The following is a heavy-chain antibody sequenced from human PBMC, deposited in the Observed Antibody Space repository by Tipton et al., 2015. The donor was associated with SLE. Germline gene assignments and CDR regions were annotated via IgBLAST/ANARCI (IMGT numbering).Heavy chain of an antibody. CDR2: IYYSGST. J-gene: IGHJ4*02. V-gene: IGHV4-59*12. CDR1: GGSISTYY. D-gene: IGHD7-27*01. CDR3: ARESGFDY. Sequence: LRLSCTVSGGSISTYYWSWIRQPPGKGLEWIGYIYYSGSTNYNPSLKSRVTISVDTSKNQFSLKLSSVTAADTAVYYCARESGFDYWGQGTLVTVSS.